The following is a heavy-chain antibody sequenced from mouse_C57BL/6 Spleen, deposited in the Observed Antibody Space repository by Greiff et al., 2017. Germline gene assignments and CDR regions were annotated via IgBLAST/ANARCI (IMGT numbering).Heavy chain of an antibody. CDR3: TRSWDDYDWFAY. Sequence: QVQLQQSGAELVRPGASVTLSCKASGYTFTDYEMHWVKQTPVHGLEWIGAIDPETGGTAYNQKFKGKAILTADKPSSTAYMELRSLTSEDSSVYYCTRSWDDYDWFAYWGQGTLVTVSA. CDR1: GYTFTDYE. D-gene: IGHD2-4*01. V-gene: IGHV1-15*01. J-gene: IGHJ3*01. CDR2: IDPETGGT.